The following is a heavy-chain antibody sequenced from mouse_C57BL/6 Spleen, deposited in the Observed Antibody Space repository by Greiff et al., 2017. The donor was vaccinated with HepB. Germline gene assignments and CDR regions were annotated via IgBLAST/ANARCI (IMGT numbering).Heavy chain of an antibody. CDR2: IDPSDSET. D-gene: IGHD4-1*01. Sequence: QVQLKQPGAELVRPGSSVKLSCKASGYTFTSYWMHWVKQRPIQGLEWIGNIDPSDSETHYNQKFKDKATLTVDKSSSTAYMQLSSLTSEDSAVYYCARSGELGGYFDYWGQGTTLTVSS. CDR1: GYTFTSYW. CDR3: ARSGELGGYFDY. V-gene: IGHV1-52*01. J-gene: IGHJ2*01.